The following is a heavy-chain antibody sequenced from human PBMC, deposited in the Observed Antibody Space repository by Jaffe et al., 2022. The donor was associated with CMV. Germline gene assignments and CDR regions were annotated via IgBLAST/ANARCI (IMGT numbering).Heavy chain of an antibody. CDR1: GFSLSTSGMC. J-gene: IGHJ6*02. CDR2: IDWDDDK. D-gene: IGHD3-22*01. V-gene: IGHV2-70*01. Sequence: QVTLRESGPALVKPTQTLTLTCTFSGFSLSTSGMCVSWIRQPPGKALEWLALIDWDDDKYYSTSLKTRLTISKDTSKNQVVLTMTNMDPVDTATYYCARDRLFPHYYYYGMDVWGQGTTVTVSS. CDR3: ARDRLFPHYYYYGMDV.